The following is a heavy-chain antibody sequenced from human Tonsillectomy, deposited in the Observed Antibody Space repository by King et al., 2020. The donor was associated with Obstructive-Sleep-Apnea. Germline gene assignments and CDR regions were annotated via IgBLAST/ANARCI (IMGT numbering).Heavy chain of an antibody. V-gene: IGHV3-9*01. CDR3: AKGGASYYTIYFDS. CDR2: INWDGTWL. J-gene: IGHJ4*02. Sequence: EVHLVESGGGFVQPGRSLLLSCAASVFTFAGFAMHWVRQAPGKCLEWVSGINWDGTWLGYADSVKGRFTISSDNAKNSLYLQMNSLRTEDTALYWCAKGGASYYTIYFDSWGQGTPVTVSS. CDR1: VFTFAGFA. D-gene: IGHD3-3*01.